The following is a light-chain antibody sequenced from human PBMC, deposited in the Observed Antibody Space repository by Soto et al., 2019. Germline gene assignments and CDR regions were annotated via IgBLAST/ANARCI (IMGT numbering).Light chain of an antibody. CDR1: QSVSSN. Sequence: IVMTQAPATLSVSPEERATLSCRASQSVSSNLAWYQQKPGQAPRLLIYGASTRATGIPARFSGSGSGTEFTLTISSLQSEDFAVYYCQQYNNWPSWTFGQGT. CDR3: QQYNNWPSWT. CDR2: GAS. V-gene: IGKV3-15*01. J-gene: IGKJ1*01.